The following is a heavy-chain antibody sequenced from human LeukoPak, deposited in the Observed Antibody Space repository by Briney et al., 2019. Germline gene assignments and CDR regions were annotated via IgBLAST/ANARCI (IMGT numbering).Heavy chain of an antibody. V-gene: IGHV3-21*06. D-gene: IGHD3-16*01. CDR2: ISSSSSYI. CDR1: GFTFSSYS. CDR3: ARGRLTFDY. J-gene: IGHJ4*02. Sequence: GGSLRLSCAASGFTFSSYSMNWVRQAPGKGLEWVSSISSSSSYIYCADSVKGRFTISRDNAKNSLYLEMNSLRAEDTAVYYCARGRLTFDYWGQGSLVTVSS.